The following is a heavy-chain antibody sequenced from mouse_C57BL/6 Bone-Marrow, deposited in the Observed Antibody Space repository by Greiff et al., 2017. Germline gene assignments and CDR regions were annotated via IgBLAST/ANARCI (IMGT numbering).Heavy chain of an antibody. V-gene: IGHV1-5*01. J-gene: IGHJ1*03. D-gene: IGHD1-1*01. Sequence: EVQLQQSGTVLARPGASVKMSCKTSGYTFTSYWMHWVKQRPGQGLEWIGAIYPGNSDTSYNQKFTGKAQLTAVTSASTVYMELRSLTSEDSAVYYCTRSGYGSSYWYFDVWGTGTTVTVSS. CDR1: GYTFTSYW. CDR2: IYPGNSDT. CDR3: TRSGYGSSYWYFDV.